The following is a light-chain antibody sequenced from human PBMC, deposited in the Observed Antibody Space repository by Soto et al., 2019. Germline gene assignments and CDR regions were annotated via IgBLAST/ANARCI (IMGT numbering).Light chain of an antibody. CDR1: QSVTSNY. CDR2: GAS. CDR3: QQYDSSPTT. V-gene: IGKV3-20*01. Sequence: EIVLTQSPGTLSLSPGERATLSCRASQSVTSNYVAWYQQTPGQAPRLLFFGASIRATGIPDRFSGSGSGTDFTLTISRLEPEDFAVYFCQQYDSSPTTFGQGTKVDIK. J-gene: IGKJ1*01.